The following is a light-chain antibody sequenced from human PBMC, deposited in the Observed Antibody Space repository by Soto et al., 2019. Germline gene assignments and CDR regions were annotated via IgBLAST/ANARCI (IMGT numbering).Light chain of an antibody. CDR3: VSFTSSTTYV. CDR1: SSDVGGSNF. J-gene: IGLJ1*01. CDR2: DVA. Sequence: QSALTQPASVSASPGQSITISCTGTSSDVGGSNFVSWYQQHPGKPPQLIIYDVATRPSGVSNRFSGSKSGSTASLIISRLKTEDEADYYCVSFTSSTTYVFGSGTKLTVL. V-gene: IGLV2-14*03.